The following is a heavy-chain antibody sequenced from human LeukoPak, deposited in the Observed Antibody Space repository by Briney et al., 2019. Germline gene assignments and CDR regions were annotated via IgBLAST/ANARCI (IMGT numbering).Heavy chain of an antibody. D-gene: IGHD2-8*01. CDR1: GYTFTSYD. V-gene: IGHV1-8*03. CDR3: AREFNAAGVDY. J-gene: IGHJ4*02. Sequence: ASVKVSCKASGYTFTSYDINWVRQATGQGLEWMGWMNPNSGNTGYAQKFQGRVTITRNTSISTAYMELSRLRSDDTAVYYCAREFNAAGVDYWGQGTLVTVSS. CDR2: MNPNSGNT.